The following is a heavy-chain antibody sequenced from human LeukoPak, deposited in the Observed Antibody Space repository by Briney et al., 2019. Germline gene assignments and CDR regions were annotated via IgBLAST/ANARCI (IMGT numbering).Heavy chain of an antibody. D-gene: IGHD3-3*01. Sequence: GGSLRLSCAASGFTFSSYSMNWVRQAPGKGLEWVSYISSSSSTIYYADSVKGRFTISRDNAKNSLYPQMNSLRAEDTAVYYCAKAHPLYDFWSGYYDYWGQGTLVTVSS. CDR2: ISSSSSTI. CDR3: AKAHPLYDFWSGYYDY. V-gene: IGHV3-48*01. CDR1: GFTFSSYS. J-gene: IGHJ4*02.